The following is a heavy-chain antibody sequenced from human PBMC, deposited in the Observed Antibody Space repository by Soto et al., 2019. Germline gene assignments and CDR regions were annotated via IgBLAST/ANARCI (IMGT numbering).Heavy chain of an antibody. D-gene: IGHD3-22*01. V-gene: IGHV4-38-2*01. Sequence: PSETLSLTCGVSGYSITSGFYWGWVRQSPGKGLEWIGSTSYSAKTFYNPSLASRLSIAVDTSMNQFSLRLTSVTAADTALYYCTRGAGAPWVRFDSWGHGTLVTVSS. CDR1: GYSITSGFY. CDR3: TRGAGAPWVRFDS. J-gene: IGHJ5*01. CDR2: TSYSAKT.